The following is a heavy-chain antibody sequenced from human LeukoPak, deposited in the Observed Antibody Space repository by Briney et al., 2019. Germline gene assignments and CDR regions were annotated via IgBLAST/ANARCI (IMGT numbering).Heavy chain of an antibody. CDR2: IYTSGST. CDR1: GGSISSYY. CDR3: ARTLKDYYDSSGYYYYFDY. D-gene: IGHD3-22*01. V-gene: IGHV4-4*07. J-gene: IGHJ4*02. Sequence: PSETLSLTCTVSGGSISSYYWSWIRQPAGKGLKWIGRIYTSGSTNYNPSLKSRVTMSVDTSKNQFSLKLSSVTAADTAVYYCARTLKDYYDSSGYYYYFDYWGQGTLVTVSS.